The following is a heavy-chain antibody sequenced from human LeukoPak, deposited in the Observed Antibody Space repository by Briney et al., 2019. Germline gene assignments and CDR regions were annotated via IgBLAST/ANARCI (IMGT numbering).Heavy chain of an antibody. V-gene: IGHV1-69-2*01. Sequence: ASVKVSCKVSGYTFTDYYMHWVQQAPGNGLEWMGLVDPEDGETIYAEKFQGRVTITADTSTDTAYMELSSLRSEDTAVYYCATDDHSSSLVWGQGTLVTVSS. D-gene: IGHD6-13*01. CDR3: ATDDHSSSLV. J-gene: IGHJ4*02. CDR1: GYTFTDYY. CDR2: VDPEDGET.